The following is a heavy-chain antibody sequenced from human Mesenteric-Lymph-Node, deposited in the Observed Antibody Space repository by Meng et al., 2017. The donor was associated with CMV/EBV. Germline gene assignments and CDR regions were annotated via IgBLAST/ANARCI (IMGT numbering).Heavy chain of an antibody. V-gene: IGHV4-39*01. CDR3: ARQRRVIVATTSHYYFDY. Sequence: ICSSSYYWGWIRQPPGKWLAWFASIYYSGSPYYNPSLKSRVTISVDTSKNQFSLKLSSVTAADTAVYYCARQRRVIVATTSHYYFDYWGQGTLVTVSS. CDR1: ICSSSYY. D-gene: IGHD2-15*01. J-gene: IGHJ4*02. CDR2: IYYSGSP.